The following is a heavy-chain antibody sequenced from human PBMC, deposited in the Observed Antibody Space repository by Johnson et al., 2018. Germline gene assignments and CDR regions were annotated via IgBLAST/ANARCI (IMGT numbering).Heavy chain of an antibody. D-gene: IGHD6-19*01. V-gene: IGHV3-53*01. J-gene: IGHJ6*03. CDR1: GFTVNNNY. Sequence: QLVQSGGGLIQPGGSLRLSXVASGFTVNNNYMTWVRQAPGKGLEWVSVIYRGGSTYYADSVKGRFAISRDNSKNTLYLQMSSLRAEDTAVYYCARVLSAVPGKGGYYYYYYMDVWGKGTTVTVSS. CDR2: IYRGGST. CDR3: ARVLSAVPGKGGYYYYYYMDV.